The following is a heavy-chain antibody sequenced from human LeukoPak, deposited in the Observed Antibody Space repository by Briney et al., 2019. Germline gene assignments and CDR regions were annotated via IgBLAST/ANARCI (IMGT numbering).Heavy chain of an antibody. CDR1: GYTFTSYG. V-gene: IGHV1-18*01. D-gene: IGHD6-6*01. Sequence: ASVKVSCKASGYTFTSYGISWVRQAPGQGLEWMGWISAYNGNTNYAQKFQGRVTITADESTSTAYMELSSLRSEDTAVYYCARVNSSSSAFDIWGQGTTVTDSS. CDR2: ISAYNGNT. J-gene: IGHJ3*02. CDR3: ARVNSSSSAFDI.